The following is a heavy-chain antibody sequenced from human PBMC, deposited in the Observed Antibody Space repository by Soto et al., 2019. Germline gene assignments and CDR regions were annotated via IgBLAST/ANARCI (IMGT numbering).Heavy chain of an antibody. V-gene: IGHV3-23*01. Sequence: EVQLLESWGGLVQPGGSLRLSCAASGFTFSSYTMSWVRQGPGKGLEWVSGISSSGGSTVYADYVKGRFTISRDNFKNTLYLQMNSLRAEDTAVYYCAKGWGDYWGQGAPVTVSS. J-gene: IGHJ4*02. CDR3: AKGWGDY. D-gene: IGHD7-27*01. CDR1: GFTFSSYT. CDR2: ISSSGGST.